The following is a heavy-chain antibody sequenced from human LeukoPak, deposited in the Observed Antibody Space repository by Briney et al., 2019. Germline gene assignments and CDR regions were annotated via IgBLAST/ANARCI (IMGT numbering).Heavy chain of an antibody. CDR2: ISSSGSSI. V-gene: IGHV3-48*03. J-gene: IGHJ6*02. D-gene: IGHD3-16*01. CDR3: ARAGRLSSYYYGMDV. Sequence: PGGSLRLSCAASGFTFSSYEMNWVRQAPGKGLEWVSYISSSGSSIYYADSVKGRFTISRDNAKNSLYLQMNSLRAEDTAVYYCARAGRLSSYYYGMDVWGQGTTVTVSS. CDR1: GFTFSSYE.